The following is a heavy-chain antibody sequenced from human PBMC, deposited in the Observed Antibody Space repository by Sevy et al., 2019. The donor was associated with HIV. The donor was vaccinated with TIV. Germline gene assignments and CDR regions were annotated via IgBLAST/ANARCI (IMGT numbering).Heavy chain of an antibody. D-gene: IGHD2-8*01. CDR3: ARDTNGIVASAASADFA. CDR2: ISSSSNLI. CDR1: GITFSSYS. Sequence: GGSLRLSCAASGITFSSYSMNWVRQAPGKGLEWISYISSSSNLIYYADSVKGRFTVSRDNAKNSLYLQMNSLRVEDTAIYYWARDTNGIVASAASADFAWGQGTLVTVSS. J-gene: IGHJ5*02. V-gene: IGHV3-48*01.